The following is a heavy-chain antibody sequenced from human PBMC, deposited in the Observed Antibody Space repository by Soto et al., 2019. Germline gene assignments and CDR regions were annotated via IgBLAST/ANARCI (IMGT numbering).Heavy chain of an antibody. V-gene: IGHV3-15*07. CDR3: TTGSVEGV. Sequence: EVQLVESGGGLVKPGGSLRLSCAASGFTFSKAWMNWVRQAPGKGLEWVGRIKTNSEGGTTDYAAPVQGRFSLSRDDSRNTLSLQMHSLKTDDTAVYYCTTGSVEGVWGQGATVTVSS. J-gene: IGHJ6*02. CDR2: IKTNSEGGTT. D-gene: IGHD2-15*01. CDR1: GFTFSKAW.